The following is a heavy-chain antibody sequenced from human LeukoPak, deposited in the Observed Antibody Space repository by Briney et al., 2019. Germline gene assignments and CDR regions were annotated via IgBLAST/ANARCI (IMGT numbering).Heavy chain of an antibody. V-gene: IGHV4-4*07. CDR3: ARVYKRSSWYVAAFDI. Sequence: SATLSLTRTVYGGSISSSYWSWIRQHGGEGLEWIGRVYTSGSTNYTPYLKSLVTMSVDTSTNPFSLKLSSVTAADTAVYYCARVYKRSSWYVAAFDIWGQGTMVTVSS. CDR1: GGSISSSY. J-gene: IGHJ3*02. D-gene: IGHD6-13*01. CDR2: VYTSGST.